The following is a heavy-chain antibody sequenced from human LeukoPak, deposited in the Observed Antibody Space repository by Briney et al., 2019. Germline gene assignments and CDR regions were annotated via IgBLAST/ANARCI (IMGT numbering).Heavy chain of an antibody. CDR1: GAGFSSYG. Sequence: ASVKLSCKASGAGFSSYGISWVRQGPGQGLGWMGGIIPSFGTANYAQKFQGRVTITADESTSTAYMELSSLRPEDTAVYYCARVPNYYGSGTMFDYWGQGALVTVSS. CDR3: ARVPNYYGSGTMFDY. J-gene: IGHJ4*02. D-gene: IGHD3-10*01. CDR2: IIPSFGTA. V-gene: IGHV1-69*13.